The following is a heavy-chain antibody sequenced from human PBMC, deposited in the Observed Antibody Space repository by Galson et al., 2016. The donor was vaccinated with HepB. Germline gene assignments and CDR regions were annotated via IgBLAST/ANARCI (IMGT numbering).Heavy chain of an antibody. V-gene: IGHV1-69*13. Sequence: SVKVSCKVSGGAFRKYVMTWVRQAPGQGPKWIGGIIASIETASYAQNFQDRVTITADESTNTTYMEFSGLRSEDTDLYYCAKGLEGFSGAFDIWGQGTMVTVSS. CDR2: IIASIETA. CDR3: AKGLEGFSGAFDI. J-gene: IGHJ3*02. D-gene: IGHD3-3*01. CDR1: GGAFRKYV.